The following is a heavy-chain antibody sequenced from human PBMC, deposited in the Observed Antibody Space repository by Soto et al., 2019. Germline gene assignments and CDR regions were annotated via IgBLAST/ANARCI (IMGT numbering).Heavy chain of an antibody. CDR1: GFTFSSAY. Sequence: QVQLLQSGGGLVKPGGSLRLSCAASGFTFSSAYMSWIRQSPGKGLEWVSYISSSAVSMYYADSVKGRFTISRDNANNSLYLQMTSLRAEDTAVYYCARGGFNYASWGQGTLVTVS. V-gene: IGHV3-11*01. D-gene: IGHD3-10*01. CDR3: ARGGFNYAS. J-gene: IGHJ1*01. CDR2: ISSSAVSM.